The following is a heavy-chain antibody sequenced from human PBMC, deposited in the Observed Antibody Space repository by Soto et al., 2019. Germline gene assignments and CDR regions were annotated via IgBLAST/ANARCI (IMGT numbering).Heavy chain of an antibody. J-gene: IGHJ3*02. D-gene: IGHD3-22*01. V-gene: IGHV3-48*03. Sequence: PGGSLRLSCAASGFTFSSYEMNWVRQAPGKGLEWVSYISSSGSTKYYADSVKGRFTISRDNAKNSLYLQMNSLRAEDTAVYYCAREVGYYDSSSDNFDIWGQGTMVTVS. CDR2: ISSSGSTK. CDR1: GFTFSSYE. CDR3: AREVGYYDSSSDNFDI.